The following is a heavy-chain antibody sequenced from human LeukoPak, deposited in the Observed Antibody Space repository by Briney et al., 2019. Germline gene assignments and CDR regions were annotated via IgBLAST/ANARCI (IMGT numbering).Heavy chain of an antibody. CDR1: GSTITNNY. D-gene: IGHD6-19*01. Sequence: GGSLRLSCAASGSTITNNYISWVRQAPGKGLEWVSVIYSGGSTYYGDSVKGQFTMPRDDSKNTLYLQMNSLRVEDTAVYYCARDPYSSGWYRWFDPWGQGTLVTVSS. CDR3: ARDPYSSGWYRWFDP. J-gene: IGHJ5*02. V-gene: IGHV3-66*02. CDR2: IYSGGST.